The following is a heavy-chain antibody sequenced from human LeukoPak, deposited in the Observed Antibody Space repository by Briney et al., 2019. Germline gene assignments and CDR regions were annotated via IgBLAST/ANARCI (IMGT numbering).Heavy chain of an antibody. CDR1: GGSISSYY. J-gene: IGHJ3*02. Sequence: SETLSLTCTASGGSISSYYWSWIRQPPGKGLEWIGYIYYSGSTNYNPSLKSRVTISVDTSKNQFSLKLSSVTAADTAVYSCARGRNIVVVPAAYRRPSDAFDIWGQGTMVTVSS. D-gene: IGHD2-2*01. CDR3: ARGRNIVVVPAAYRRPSDAFDI. CDR2: IYYSGST. V-gene: IGHV4-59*01.